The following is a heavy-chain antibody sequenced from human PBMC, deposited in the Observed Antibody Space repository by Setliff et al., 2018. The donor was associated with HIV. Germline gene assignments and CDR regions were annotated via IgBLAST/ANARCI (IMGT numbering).Heavy chain of an antibody. D-gene: IGHD1-1*01. CDR2: INPSGGST. CDR3: ARDPTGPTGEDY. V-gene: IGHV1-46*01. Sequence: ASVKVSCKASGYTFTSYYMHWVRQAPGQGLEWMGIINPSGGSTSYAQKFLRRVTMTGDTSTSTVYMELSSLRSEDTAVYYCARDPTGPTGEDYWGQGTLVTVSS. CDR1: GYTFTSYY. J-gene: IGHJ4*02.